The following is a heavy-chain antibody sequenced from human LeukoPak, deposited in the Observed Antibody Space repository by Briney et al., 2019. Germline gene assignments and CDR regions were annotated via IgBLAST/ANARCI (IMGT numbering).Heavy chain of an antibody. CDR1: GGSINSYY. Sequence: PSETLSLTCTVPGGSINSYYWSWIRQPPGKGLEWIGRIYSSGSTNYNPSLKSRVSMSVDTSKNQFSLKLTSVTAADTAVYYCARGGKATVVTMWGEGILVTVSS. CDR3: ARGGKATVVTM. V-gene: IGHV4-4*07. J-gene: IGHJ4*02. CDR2: IYSSGST. D-gene: IGHD4-23*01.